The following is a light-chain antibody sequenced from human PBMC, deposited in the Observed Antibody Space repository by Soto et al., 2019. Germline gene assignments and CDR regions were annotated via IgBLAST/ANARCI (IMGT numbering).Light chain of an antibody. J-gene: IGKJ1*01. CDR2: DSY. V-gene: IGKV1-5*01. CDR3: QHYNSYSEA. Sequence: DVQMTQSPSTLSASLGDSVTITCRASQSVNNWLAWYQQKPGKAPRLLIFDSYKLESGVPSRFSGSGSGTEFILTISSLQADDFATYYCQHYNSYSEAFGQGTKVDIK. CDR1: QSVNNW.